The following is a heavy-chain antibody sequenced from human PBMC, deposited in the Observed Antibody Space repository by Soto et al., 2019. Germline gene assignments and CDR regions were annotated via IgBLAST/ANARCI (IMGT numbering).Heavy chain of an antibody. Sequence: EVQLVESGGGLVKPGGSLRLSCAASDFTITKAWMNWVRQAPGKGLEWVGRIKTKAEGGATDYAAPLKGRVTISRDDSRNTLFMQMNILKAEDTAVYYCTTGSVEGVWGQGTTVTVTS. CDR3: TTGSVEGV. CDR2: IKTKAEGGAT. CDR1: DFTITKAW. D-gene: IGHD2-15*01. V-gene: IGHV3-15*07. J-gene: IGHJ6*02.